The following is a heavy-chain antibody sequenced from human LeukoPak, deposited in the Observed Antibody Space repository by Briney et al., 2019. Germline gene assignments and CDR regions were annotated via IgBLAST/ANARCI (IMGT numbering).Heavy chain of an antibody. V-gene: IGHV4-34*01. Sequence: SETLSLTCAVYGGSFSGYYWSWIRQPPGKGLEWIGEINHSGSTNYNPSLKSRVTISVDTSKNQFSLKLSSVTAADTAVYYCARGAYCGGDCYSHSDFDYWGQGTLVTVSS. CDR1: GGSFSGYY. CDR2: INHSGST. CDR3: ARGAYCGGDCYSHSDFDY. D-gene: IGHD2-21*02. J-gene: IGHJ4*02.